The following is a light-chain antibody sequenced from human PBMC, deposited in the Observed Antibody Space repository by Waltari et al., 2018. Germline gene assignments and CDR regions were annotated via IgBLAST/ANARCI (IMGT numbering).Light chain of an antibody. CDR1: QTVTND. CDR2: SAS. V-gene: IGKV3-15*01. J-gene: IGKJ4*01. CDR3: QQYSDWIA. Sequence: EIVFTPSPASLSVSPQQWPTLSCTASQTVTNDLAWYQQKPGQAPKLLIFSASTRATGVPARFSGSGSGTEFTLTIGSVQSEDFAVYYCQQYSDWIAFGGGTKVDLK.